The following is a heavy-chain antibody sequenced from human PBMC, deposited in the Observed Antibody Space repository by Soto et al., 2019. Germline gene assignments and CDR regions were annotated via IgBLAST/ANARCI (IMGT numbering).Heavy chain of an antibody. CDR3: ARRPFEMATTPLFDP. CDR1: GGSISSYY. D-gene: IGHD1-1*01. J-gene: IGHJ5*02. V-gene: IGHV4-59*01. CDR2: IYYSGST. Sequence: SETLSLTCTVSGGSISSYYWSWIRQPPGKGLEWIGYIYYSGSTNYNPSLKSRVTISVDTSKNQFSLKLSSGTAADTAVYYCARRPFEMATTPLFDPWGQGTLVTVSS.